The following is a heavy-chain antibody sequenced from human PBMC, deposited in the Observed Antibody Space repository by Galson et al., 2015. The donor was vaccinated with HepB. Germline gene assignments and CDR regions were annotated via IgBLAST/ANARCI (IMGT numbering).Heavy chain of an antibody. J-gene: IGHJ5*02. D-gene: IGHD3-3*01. CDR2: IKQDGSEK. CDR3: ARAPQYYDFWSGYYWWWFDP. CDR1: GFTFSSYW. Sequence: SLRLSCAASGFTFSSYWMSWVRQAPGKGLEWVANIKQDGSEKYYVDSVKGRFTISRDNAKNSLYLQMNSLRAEDTAVYYCARAPQYYDFWSGYYWWWFDPWGQGTLVTVSS. V-gene: IGHV3-7*03.